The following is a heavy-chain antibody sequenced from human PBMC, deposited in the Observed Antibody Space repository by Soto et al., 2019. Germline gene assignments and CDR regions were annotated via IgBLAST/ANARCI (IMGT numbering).Heavy chain of an antibody. J-gene: IGHJ6*03. CDR2: IKQDGSEK. CDR3: ARDPNSDYGDYDYYYYYMDV. CDR1: GFTFSSYW. Sequence: GSLRLSCAASGFTFSSYWMSWVRQAPGKGLEWVANIKQDGSEKYYVDSVKGRFTISRDNAKNSLYLQMNSLRAEDTAVYYCARDPNSDYGDYDYYYYYMDVWGKGTTVTVSS. D-gene: IGHD4-17*01. V-gene: IGHV3-7*01.